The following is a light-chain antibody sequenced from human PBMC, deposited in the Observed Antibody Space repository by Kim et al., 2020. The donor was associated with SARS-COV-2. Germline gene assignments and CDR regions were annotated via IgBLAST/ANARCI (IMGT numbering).Light chain of an antibody. CDR1: QSLQHTNGHNY. J-gene: IGKJ4*01. CDR3: MQALQTPLT. Sequence: DIVMTQSPLSLLVTPGEPASMSCRSSQSLQHTNGHNYLDWYLQKPGHSPHLLVYLGSNRTSGVPDRFTGSGSGTDFTLKIRKVEAEDAGFYFCMQALQTPLTFGGGTKLEI. V-gene: IGKV2-28*01. CDR2: LGS.